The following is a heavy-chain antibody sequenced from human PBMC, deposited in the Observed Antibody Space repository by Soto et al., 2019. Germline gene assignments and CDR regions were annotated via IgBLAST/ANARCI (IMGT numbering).Heavy chain of an antibody. J-gene: IGHJ4*02. CDR3: GRGRSGQIVVFY. D-gene: IGHD1-26*01. Sequence: SVKVSCKASGYTFTGHYIHWVRQAPEQGPEWMGEIGPESGATRYAQRFQGRVTMTRDMSITTVYMELNNLSPDDTAVYYCGRGRSGQIVVFYWGQGTPVTVSS. CDR2: IGPESGAT. V-gene: IGHV1-2*02. CDR1: GYTFTGHY.